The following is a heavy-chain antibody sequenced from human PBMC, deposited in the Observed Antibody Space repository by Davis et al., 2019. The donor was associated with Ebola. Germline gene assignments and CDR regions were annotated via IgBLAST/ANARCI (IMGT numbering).Heavy chain of an antibody. Sequence: ASVKVSCKASGYTFTGYYMHWVRQAPGQGLEWMGRINPNSGGTNYAQKFQGRVTITTDTSASTAYLDLTSLRSDDTAVFYCARASFGYNSGWYADYWGPGSLVTVSS. J-gene: IGHJ4*02. CDR3: ARASFGYNSGWYADY. D-gene: IGHD6-19*01. CDR1: GYTFTGYY. V-gene: IGHV1-2*06. CDR2: INPNSGGT.